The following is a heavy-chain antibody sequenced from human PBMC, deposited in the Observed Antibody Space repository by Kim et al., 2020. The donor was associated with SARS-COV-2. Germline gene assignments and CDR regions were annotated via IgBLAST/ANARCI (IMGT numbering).Heavy chain of an antibody. J-gene: IGHJ4*02. CDR3: ARALTIFGVVISAFDY. V-gene: IGHV4-31*02. D-gene: IGHD3-3*01. Sequence: PSLKLRFTISVDTSKDQFSLKLSSVTAADTAVYYCARALTIFGVVISAFDYWGQGTLVTVSS.